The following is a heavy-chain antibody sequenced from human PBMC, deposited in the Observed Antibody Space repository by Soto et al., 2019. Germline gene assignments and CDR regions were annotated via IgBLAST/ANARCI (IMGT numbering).Heavy chain of an antibody. CDR1: GFTFSAYD. V-gene: IGHV3-13*01. CDR3: ARGHCSSTSCYVSQYYYGMDV. J-gene: IGHJ6*02. D-gene: IGHD2-2*01. Sequence: EVQLVESGGGLVQPGGSLRLSCAASGFTFSAYDMHWVRQPTGKGLKWVSGIGSAGDTYYPGSVKGRFTISRENAKNSLYLQMDSLRAGDTAVYYCARGHCSSTSCYVSQYYYGMDVWGQGTTVTVSS. CDR2: IGSAGDT.